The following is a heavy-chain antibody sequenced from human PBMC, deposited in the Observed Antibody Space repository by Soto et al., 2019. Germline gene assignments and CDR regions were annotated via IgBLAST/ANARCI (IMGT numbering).Heavy chain of an antibody. Sequence: SVKVSCKASGGTSSSYAISWVRQAPGQGLGWMGGIIPIFGTANYAQKFQGRVTITADESTSTAYMELSSLRSEDTAVYYCASSYDFWSGYYTYFDYWGQGTLVTVSS. V-gene: IGHV1-69*13. D-gene: IGHD3-3*01. CDR2: IIPIFGTA. J-gene: IGHJ4*02. CDR1: GGTSSSYA. CDR3: ASSYDFWSGYYTYFDY.